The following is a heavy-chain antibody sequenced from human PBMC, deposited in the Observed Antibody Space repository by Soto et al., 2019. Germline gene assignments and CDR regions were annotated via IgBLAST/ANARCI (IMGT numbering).Heavy chain of an antibody. CDR3: VRQMAAIKGGFDY. CDR1: GYSFTSFW. CDR2: IYPGDSDT. Sequence: GESLKISCKGSGYSFTSFWIGWVRQMPGKGLEWMGIIYPGDSDTTYSPSFQGQVTISADKSISTAYLQWSSLKASDTAIYYCVRQMAAIKGGFDYWGQGTLVTVSS. J-gene: IGHJ4*02. D-gene: IGHD5-12*01. V-gene: IGHV5-51*01.